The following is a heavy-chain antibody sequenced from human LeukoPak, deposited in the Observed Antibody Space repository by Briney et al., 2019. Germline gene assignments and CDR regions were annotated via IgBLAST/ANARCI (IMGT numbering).Heavy chain of an antibody. CDR2: INHSGTT. D-gene: IGHD3-10*01. J-gene: IGHJ6*03. V-gene: IGHV4-34*01. CDR3: ARQISDYYYYYMDV. Sequence: SETLSLTCAVYGGSFSGYYRSWIRQPPGKGLEWIGEINHSGTTYYNPSLESRVTISEDTSKNQFSLTLRSVTAADTAVYYCARQISDYYYYYMDVWGKGTTVTVSS. CDR1: GGSFSGYY.